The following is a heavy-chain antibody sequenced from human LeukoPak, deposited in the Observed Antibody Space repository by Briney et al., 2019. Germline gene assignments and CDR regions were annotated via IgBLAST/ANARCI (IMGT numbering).Heavy chain of an antibody. CDR1: AGPVSSGTYY. CDR3: ARASITMIVAT. CDR2: FLYSGST. V-gene: IGHV4-61*01. D-gene: IGHD3-22*01. J-gene: IGHJ4*02. Sequence: SETLSLTCTVSAGPVSSGTYYWGWVRQPPGRGLEWIGNFLYSGSTHYNPSLKSRVTISVDTSKNQFSLNLSSVTVADTAVYFCARASITMIVATWGQGSLVTVSS.